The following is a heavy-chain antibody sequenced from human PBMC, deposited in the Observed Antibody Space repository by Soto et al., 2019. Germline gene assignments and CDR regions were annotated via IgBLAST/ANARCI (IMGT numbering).Heavy chain of an antibody. D-gene: IGHD3-9*01. V-gene: IGHV4-39*01. J-gene: IGHJ4*02. CDR1: GGSISSSSYY. CDR3: DRRPRILTGHSGQFAY. CDR2: IYYSGST. Sequence: TSETLSLTCTVSGGSISSSSYYWGWIRQPPGKGLEWIGSIYYSGSTYYNPSLKSRVTISVDTSKNQFSLKLSSVTAADTAVYYFDRRPRILTGHSGQFAYWGQGTLVIVSS.